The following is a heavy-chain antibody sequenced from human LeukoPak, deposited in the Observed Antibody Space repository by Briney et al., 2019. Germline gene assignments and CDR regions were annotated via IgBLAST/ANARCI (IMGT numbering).Heavy chain of an antibody. J-gene: IGHJ5*02. Sequence: GGSLRPSCAASGFTVSSNYMSWVRQAPGKGLEWVSVIYSGGSTYYADSVKGRFTISRHNSKNTLYLQTNSLRAEDTAVYYCARGHEYYDILTGYSSNWFDPWGQGTLVTVSS. V-gene: IGHV3-53*04. CDR1: GFTVSSNY. CDR3: ARGHEYYDILTGYSSNWFDP. D-gene: IGHD3-9*01. CDR2: IYSGGST.